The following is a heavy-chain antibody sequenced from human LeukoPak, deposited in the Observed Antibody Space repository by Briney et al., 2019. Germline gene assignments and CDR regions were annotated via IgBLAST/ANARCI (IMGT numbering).Heavy chain of an antibody. CDR3: ASTAEAFDI. D-gene: IGHD5-18*01. V-gene: IGHV1-69*06. J-gene: IGHJ3*02. Sequence: ASVKVSCKASGGTFSSYAISWVRQAPGQGVEWMGGIIPIFGTANYAQKFQGRVTITADKSTSTAYMELSSLRSEDTAVYYCASTAEAFDIWGQGTMVTVSS. CDR2: IIPIFGTA. CDR1: GGTFSSYA.